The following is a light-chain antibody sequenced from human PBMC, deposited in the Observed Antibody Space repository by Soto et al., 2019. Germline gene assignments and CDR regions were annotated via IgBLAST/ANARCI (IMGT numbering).Light chain of an antibody. V-gene: IGKV1-39*01. CDR2: AAS. J-gene: IGKJ5*01. CDR3: QKSYSTPIT. Sequence: DIQMTPSLSSLSAAVVYIVTINCRASQSISSYLNWYQQKPGKAPKLLIYAASSLQSGVPSRFSGSGSGTDFTLTISSLQPEDFATYYCQKSYSTPITCGQGKRRAIK. CDR1: QSISSY.